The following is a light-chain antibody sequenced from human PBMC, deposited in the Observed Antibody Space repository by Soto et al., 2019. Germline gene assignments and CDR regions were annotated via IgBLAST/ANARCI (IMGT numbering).Light chain of an antibody. V-gene: IGLV1-40*01. J-gene: IGLJ2*01. CDR3: QSYDDSLSGVV. Sequence: QAVVTQPPSVSGAPGQRVTISCTGSSSNIGAGYDIHWYQHLPGTAPKLLIYGNTNRPSGVPDRFSGSKSGTSASLAITGLQAEDAADYYCQSYDDSLSGVVFGGGTKLTVL. CDR2: GNT. CDR1: SSNIGAGYD.